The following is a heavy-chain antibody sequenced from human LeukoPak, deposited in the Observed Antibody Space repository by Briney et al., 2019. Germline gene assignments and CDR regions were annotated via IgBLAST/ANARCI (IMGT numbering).Heavy chain of an antibody. J-gene: IGHJ4*02. D-gene: IGHD6-13*01. Sequence: GGSLRLSCAASEFTFSSYWMSWVRQAPGNGLEWVANIKQDGSEKYYVDSVKGRFTISRDNAKNSLYLQMNSLRAEDTAVYYCGRGQQLVYWGQGTLVTVSS. CDR3: GRGQQLVY. V-gene: IGHV3-7*01. CDR1: EFTFSSYW. CDR2: IKQDGSEK.